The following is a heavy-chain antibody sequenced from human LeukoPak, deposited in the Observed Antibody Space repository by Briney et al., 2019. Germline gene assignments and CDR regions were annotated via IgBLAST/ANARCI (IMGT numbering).Heavy chain of an antibody. CDR1: GGSISTDSFY. CDR3: ARHGGSRSFDY. D-gene: IGHD3-16*01. V-gene: IGHV4-39*01. CDR2: IYYTGST. J-gene: IGHJ4*02. Sequence: SETLSLTCVVSGGSISTDSFYWAWIRQPPGKGLEWIGSIYYTGSTYYNPSLKSRISMSVDTSKNQFSLELRSVTATDTSIFYCARHGGSRSFDYWGQGTLVTVAS.